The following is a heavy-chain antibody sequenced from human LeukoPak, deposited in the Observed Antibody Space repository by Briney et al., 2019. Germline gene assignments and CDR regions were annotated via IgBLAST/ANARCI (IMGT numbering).Heavy chain of an antibody. D-gene: IGHD2-2*01. CDR3: ARGYCSSTSCDWFDP. CDR1: GGSISSSNW. V-gene: IGHV4-4*02. J-gene: IGHJ5*02. Sequence: SGTLSLTCAVSGGSISSSNWWSWVRQPPGKGLEWIGEIYHSGSTNYNPSLKSRVTISVDKSKNQFSLKLSSVTAADTAVYYCARGYCSSTSCDWFDPWGQGTLVTVSS. CDR2: IYHSGST.